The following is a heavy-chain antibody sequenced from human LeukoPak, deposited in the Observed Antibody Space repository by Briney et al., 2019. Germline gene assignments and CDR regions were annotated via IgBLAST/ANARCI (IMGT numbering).Heavy chain of an antibody. CDR2: INHSGST. Sequence: TSETLSLTCAVYGGSFSGYYWSWIRQPPGKGLEWIGEINHSGSTNYNPSLKSRVTISVDTSKNQFSLKLSSVTAADTAVYYCARDNWNGLFDYWGQGTLVTVSS. CDR3: ARDNWNGLFDY. D-gene: IGHD1-20*01. J-gene: IGHJ4*02. CDR1: GGSFSGYY. V-gene: IGHV4-34*01.